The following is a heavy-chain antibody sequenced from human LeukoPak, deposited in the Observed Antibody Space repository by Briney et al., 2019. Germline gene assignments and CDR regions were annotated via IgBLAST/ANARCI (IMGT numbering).Heavy chain of an antibody. CDR3: TKGPYYYDSSGYSRRWFDP. J-gene: IGHJ5*02. D-gene: IGHD3-22*01. CDR1: GFTFSSYA. Sequence: GGSLRLSCAASGFTFSSYAMSWVRQAPGKGLEWVSSISGSGGRTYYADSVKGRFTISRDNSKNTLYLQMNSLRAEDTAVYYCTKGPYYYDSSGYSRRWFDPWGQGTLVTVSS. CDR2: ISGSGGRT. V-gene: IGHV3-23*01.